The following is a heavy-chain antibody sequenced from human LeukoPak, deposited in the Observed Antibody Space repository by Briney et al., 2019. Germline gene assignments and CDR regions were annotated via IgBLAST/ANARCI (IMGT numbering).Heavy chain of an antibody. J-gene: IGHJ4*02. CDR1: GYTFTSYG. CDR2: ISAYNGNT. Sequence: ASVKVSCKASGYTFTSYGISWVRQAPGQGLEWMGWISAYNGNTNYAQKLQGRVTMTTDTSTSTACMELRSLRSDDTAVYYCAREPPNTAADYWGQGTLVTVSS. CDR3: AREPPNTAADY. V-gene: IGHV1-18*04. D-gene: IGHD5-18*01.